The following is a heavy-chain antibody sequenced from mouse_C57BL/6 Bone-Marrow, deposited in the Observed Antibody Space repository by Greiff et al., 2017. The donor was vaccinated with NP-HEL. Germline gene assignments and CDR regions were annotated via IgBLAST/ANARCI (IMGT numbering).Heavy chain of an antibody. D-gene: IGHD1-1*01. CDR2: INPNNGGT. Sequence: VQLQQSGPELVKPGASVKISCKASGYTFTDYYMNWVKQSHGKSLEWIGDINPNNGGTSYNQKFKGTATLTVDKSSSTAYMELRSLTSEDSAVYYCTRGGYYYGSRDYWGQGTTLTVSS. J-gene: IGHJ2*01. CDR1: GYTFTDYY. CDR3: TRGGYYYGSRDY. V-gene: IGHV1-26*01.